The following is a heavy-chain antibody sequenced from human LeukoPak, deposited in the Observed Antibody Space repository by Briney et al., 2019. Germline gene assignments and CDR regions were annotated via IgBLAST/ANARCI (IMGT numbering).Heavy chain of an antibody. V-gene: IGHV2-70*11. D-gene: IGHD3-10*01. Sequence: SGPALVKPTQTLTLTCTFSGISLSTSGMCVSWINQPPGKALQWLARIDWDDDKYYSTSQKTRLTISKDTHKDQVVLTMTNMDPVDTATYYCARSRGSYYYYMDVWGKGTTVTVSS. CDR2: IDWDDDK. CDR1: GISLSTSGMC. CDR3: ARSRGSYYYYMDV. J-gene: IGHJ6*03.